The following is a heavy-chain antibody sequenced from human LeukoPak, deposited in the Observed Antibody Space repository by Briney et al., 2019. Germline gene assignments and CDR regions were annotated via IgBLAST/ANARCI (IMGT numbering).Heavy chain of an antibody. Sequence: GGSLRLSCAASGFTFSSYSMNWVRQAPGKGLEWVSSISSSSSYIYYADSMKGRFTISRDNAKNSLYLQMNSLRAEDTAVYYCASLGVVVTAMIAFDIWGQGTMVTVSS. CDR3: ASLGVVVTAMIAFDI. CDR2: ISSSSSYI. J-gene: IGHJ3*02. CDR1: GFTFSSYS. V-gene: IGHV3-21*01. D-gene: IGHD2-21*02.